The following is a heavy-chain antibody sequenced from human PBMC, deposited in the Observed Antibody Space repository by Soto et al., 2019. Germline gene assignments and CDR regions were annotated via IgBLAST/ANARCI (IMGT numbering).Heavy chain of an antibody. CDR3: AYGKDCSGGSCYLNWFDP. V-gene: IGHV1-69*06. J-gene: IGHJ5*02. Sequence: QVQLVQSGAEVKKPGSSVKVSCKASGGTFSSYAISWVRQAPGQGLEWMGGIIPIFGTANYAQKFQGRVTITGDKSTSTAYMELSRLRSEDTAVYYCAYGKDCSGGSCYLNWFDPWGQGTLVTVSS. D-gene: IGHD2-15*01. CDR2: IIPIFGTA. CDR1: GGTFSSYA.